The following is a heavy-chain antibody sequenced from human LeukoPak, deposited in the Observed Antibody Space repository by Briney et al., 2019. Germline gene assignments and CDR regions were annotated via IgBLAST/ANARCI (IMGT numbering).Heavy chain of an antibody. Sequence: PGGSLRLSCAASGFTFSSYSMNWVRQAPGKGLEWVAFIRYDGSNKYYADSVKGRFTISRDNSKNTLYLQMNSLRAEDTAVYYCASPALGDPRKGPPRYFDYWGQGTLVTVSS. CDR1: GFTFSSYS. CDR2: IRYDGSNK. CDR3: ASPALGDPRKGPPRYFDY. J-gene: IGHJ4*02. D-gene: IGHD3-16*01. V-gene: IGHV3-30*02.